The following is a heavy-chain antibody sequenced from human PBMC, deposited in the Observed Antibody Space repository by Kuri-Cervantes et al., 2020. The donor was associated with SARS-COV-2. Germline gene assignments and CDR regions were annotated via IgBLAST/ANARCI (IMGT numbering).Heavy chain of an antibody. J-gene: IGHJ6*02. CDR1: GFTFSSYA. CDR3: ARESYYYGMDV. CDR2: ISGSGGST. V-gene: IGHV3-23*01. Sequence: GEALKIFCAASGFTFSSYAMSWVRQAPGKGLEWVSAISGSGGSTYYADSVKGRFTISRDNSKNTLYLQMNSLRAEDTAVYYCARESYYYGMDVWGQGTTVTVSS.